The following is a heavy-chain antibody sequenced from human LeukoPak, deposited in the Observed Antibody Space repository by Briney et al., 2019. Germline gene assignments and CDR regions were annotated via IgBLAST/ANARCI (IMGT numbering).Heavy chain of an antibody. J-gene: IGHJ4*02. V-gene: IGHV3-43*01. D-gene: IGHD1-26*01. Sequence: GGSLRLSCAASGVTFDDYTMHWVRQAPGKGLEWVSLISWDGGSTYYADSVKGRSTISRDNSKNSLYLQMNSLRTEDTALYYCAKDKSGSYRGFFDYWGQGTLVTVSS. CDR1: GVTFDDYT. CDR2: ISWDGGST. CDR3: AKDKSGSYRGFFDY.